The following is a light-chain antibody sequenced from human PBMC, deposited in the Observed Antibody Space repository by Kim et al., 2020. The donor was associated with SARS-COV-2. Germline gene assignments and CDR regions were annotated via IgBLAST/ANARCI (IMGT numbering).Light chain of an antibody. CDR3: QAWDSSTADVV. CDR1: KLGDRY. V-gene: IGLV3-1*01. CDR2: QDT. Sequence: SPGQTASITCSGDKLGDRYVCWYQQKPGQSPVLVIYQDTKRPSGIPERFSGSNSGNTATLTISGTQPMDEADYYCQAWDSSTADVVFGGGTKLTVL. J-gene: IGLJ2*01.